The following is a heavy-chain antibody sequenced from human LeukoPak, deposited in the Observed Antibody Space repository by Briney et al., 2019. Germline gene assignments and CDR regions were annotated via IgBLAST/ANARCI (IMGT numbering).Heavy chain of an antibody. J-gene: IGHJ4*02. CDR1: GFTFSNYG. Sequence: GGSLRLSCAASGFTFSNYGMHWVRQAPGKGLEWVSSVSSSSSYIYYADSVKGRFTISRDNAKNSLYLQMNSLRAEDTAVYYCARDYYYDSSTPLYYFDYWGQGTLVTVSS. D-gene: IGHD3-22*01. V-gene: IGHV3-21*01. CDR3: ARDYYYDSSTPLYYFDY. CDR2: VSSSSSYI.